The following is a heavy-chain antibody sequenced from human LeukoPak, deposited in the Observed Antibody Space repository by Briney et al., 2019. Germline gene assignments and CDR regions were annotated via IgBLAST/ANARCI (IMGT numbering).Heavy chain of an antibody. D-gene: IGHD1-1*01. J-gene: IGHJ2*01. CDR1: GGTFSSYA. CDR3: ASVRTNDSWYFDL. Sequence: AASVKVSCKASGGTFSSYAISWGRQAPGQGLEWMGGIIPIFGTANYAQKFQRRVTITTDESTSTAYMELSSLRSEDTAVYYCASVRTNDSWYFDLWGRGTLVTVSS. CDR2: IIPIFGTA. V-gene: IGHV1-69*05.